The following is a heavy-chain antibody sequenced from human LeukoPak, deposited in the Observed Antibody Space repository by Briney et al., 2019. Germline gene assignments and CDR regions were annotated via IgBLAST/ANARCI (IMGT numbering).Heavy chain of an antibody. J-gene: IGHJ4*02. Sequence: KASETLSLTCAVYGGSFSGYYWSWIRQPPGKGLEWIGEINHSGSTNYNPSLKSRVTISVDTSKNQFSLKLSSVTAADTAIYYCAKDVPDSWAPDYWGQGTLVTVSS. CDR2: INHSGST. CDR3: AKDVPDSWAPDY. V-gene: IGHV4-34*01. CDR1: GGSFSGYY. D-gene: IGHD1-14*01.